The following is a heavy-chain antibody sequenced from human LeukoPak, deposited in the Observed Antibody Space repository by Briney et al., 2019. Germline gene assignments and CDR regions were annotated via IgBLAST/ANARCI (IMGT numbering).Heavy chain of an antibody. CDR3: ARGEEVVTAKGAFDI. J-gene: IGHJ3*02. CDR2: INHSGST. CDR1: GGSISSSYYY. V-gene: IGHV4-39*07. D-gene: IGHD2-21*02. Sequence: TSETLSLTCTVSGGSISSSYYYWGWIRQPPGKGLEWIGEINHSGSTNYNPSLKSRVTISVDTSKNQFSLKLSSVTAADTAVYYCARGEEVVTAKGAFDIWGQGTMVTVSS.